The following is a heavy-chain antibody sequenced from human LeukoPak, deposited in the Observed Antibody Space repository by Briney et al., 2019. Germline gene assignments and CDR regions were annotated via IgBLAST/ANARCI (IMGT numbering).Heavy chain of an antibody. CDR3: ARDNSQDAFDI. V-gene: IGHV3-21*01. J-gene: IGHJ3*02. D-gene: IGHD5-18*01. CDR2: ISSSSSYI. Sequence: GGSLRLSCAASGFTFSSYSMNWVRQAPGKGLEWVSSISSSSSYIYYADSVKGRFTISRDNAKNSLYLEMNSLRAEDTAVYYCARDNSQDAFDIWGPGTMVTVSS. CDR1: GFTFSSYS.